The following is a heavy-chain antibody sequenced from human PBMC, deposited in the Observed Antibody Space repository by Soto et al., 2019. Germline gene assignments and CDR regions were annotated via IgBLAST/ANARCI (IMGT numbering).Heavy chain of an antibody. Sequence: QVQLVESGGGVVQPGRSLRLSCAASGFTFSSYAMHWVRQAPGKGLEWVAVISYDGSNKYYADSVKGRFTISRDNSKNXLDRQMNSLRAEDTAVYYCARPLWRDDYNWGYFDLWGRGTLVTVSS. J-gene: IGHJ2*01. CDR3: ARPLWRDDYNWGYFDL. V-gene: IGHV3-30-3*01. D-gene: IGHD4-4*01. CDR1: GFTFSSYA. CDR2: ISYDGSNK.